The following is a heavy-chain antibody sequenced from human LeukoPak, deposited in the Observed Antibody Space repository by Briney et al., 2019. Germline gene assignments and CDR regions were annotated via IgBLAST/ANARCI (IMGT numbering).Heavy chain of an antibody. Sequence: SETLSLTCTVSGGSISSSSYYWSWIRQPPGKGLEWIGYIYYSGSTYYNPSLKSRVTISVDTSKNQFSLKLSSVTAADTAVYYCAREMNHVVPAATWRWFDPWGQGTLVTVSS. CDR1: GGSISSSSYY. D-gene: IGHD2-2*01. J-gene: IGHJ5*02. V-gene: IGHV4-30-4*08. CDR2: IYYSGST. CDR3: AREMNHVVPAATWRWFDP.